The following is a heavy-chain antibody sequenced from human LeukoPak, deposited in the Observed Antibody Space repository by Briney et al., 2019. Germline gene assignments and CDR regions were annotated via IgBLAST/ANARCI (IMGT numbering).Heavy chain of an antibody. V-gene: IGHV5-10-1*01. J-gene: IGHJ4*02. D-gene: IGHD6-19*01. CDR2: IDPTDSYT. Sequence: RHXXXKGXEXMGTIDPTDSYTNYRPSFEGRVTFSSDKSITTVHLQWRSLRASDTAIYYCARPSSGWSRDLDYWGQGTLVTVSS. CDR3: ARPSSGWSRDLDY.